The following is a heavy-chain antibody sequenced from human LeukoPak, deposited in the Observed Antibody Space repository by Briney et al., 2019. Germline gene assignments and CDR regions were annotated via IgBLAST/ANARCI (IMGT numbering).Heavy chain of an antibody. V-gene: IGHV4-4*02. D-gene: IGHD7-27*01. J-gene: IGHJ4*02. CDR1: GGSISSSNW. CDR2: IYHSGST. Sequence: SETLSLTCGVSGGSISSSNWWSWVRQPPGKGLEWIGEIYHSGSTNYNPSLKSRVTISVDKSKNQFSLKLSSVTAADTAVYYCARRPTGDPKFDYWGQGTLVTVSS. CDR3: ARRPTGDPKFDY.